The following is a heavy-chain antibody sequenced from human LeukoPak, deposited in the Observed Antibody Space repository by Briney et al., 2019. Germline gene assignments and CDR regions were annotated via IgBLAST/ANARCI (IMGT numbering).Heavy chain of an antibody. CDR3: ARGSPYCSGGSCYLN. J-gene: IGHJ4*02. CDR1: GSIFTSYW. V-gene: IGHV5-10-1*01. Sequence: GASLQISCKGSGSIFTSYWISWGRQLPGKGLEWMGRIDPSDSYTNYSPSFQGHVTISADKSISTAYLQWSSLKASDTAMYYCARGSPYCSGGSCYLNWGQGTLVTVSS. D-gene: IGHD2-15*01. CDR2: IDPSDSYT.